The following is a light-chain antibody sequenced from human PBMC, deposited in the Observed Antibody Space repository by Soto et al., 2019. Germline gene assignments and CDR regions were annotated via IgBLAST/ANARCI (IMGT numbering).Light chain of an antibody. CDR1: SSDVGGSNG. V-gene: IGLV2-18*02. J-gene: IGLJ1*01. CDR2: DVS. CDR3: SSYTSSSTYV. Sequence: SALTQPPSVSGSPGQSVAISCTGTSSDVGGSNGVSWYQQPPGTAPKLMIYDVSNRPSGVPDRFSGSKFGNTASLTIFGLQAEDEGDYYCSSYTSSSTYVFGTGTKVTVL.